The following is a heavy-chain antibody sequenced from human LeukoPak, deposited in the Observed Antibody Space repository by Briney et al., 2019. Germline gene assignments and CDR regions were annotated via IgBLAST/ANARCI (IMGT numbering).Heavy chain of an antibody. Sequence: SETLSLTCTVSGGSISSSSYYWSWIRQPPGKGLEWIGYIYYSGSSNYNPSLKSRVTISVDTSKNQFSLKLSSVTAADTAVYYCARPNRYDLYFDYWGQGTLVTVSS. CDR3: ARPNRYDLYFDY. CDR1: GGSISSSSYY. V-gene: IGHV4-61*01. CDR2: IYYSGSS. D-gene: IGHD5-12*01. J-gene: IGHJ4*02.